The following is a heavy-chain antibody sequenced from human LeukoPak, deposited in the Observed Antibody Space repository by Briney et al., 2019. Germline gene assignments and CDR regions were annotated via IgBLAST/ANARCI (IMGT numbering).Heavy chain of an antibody. D-gene: IGHD4-23*01. V-gene: IGHV3-23*01. Sequence: QTGGSLRLSCAASGFTSSSYAMSWVRQAPGKGLEWVSTITGTGGSTYYADSVRGRFTISRDNSKNTLYLQMNSLRAEDTAVYYCAKLGNSNPLRLPFDYWGQGTLVTVSS. CDR2: ITGTGGST. CDR1: GFTSSSYA. CDR3: AKLGNSNPLRLPFDY. J-gene: IGHJ4*02.